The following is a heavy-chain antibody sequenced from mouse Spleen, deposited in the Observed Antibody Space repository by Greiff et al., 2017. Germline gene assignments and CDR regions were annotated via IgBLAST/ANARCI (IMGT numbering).Heavy chain of an antibody. J-gene: IGHJ4*01. CDR3: AREGDYSEAMDY. CDR2: IDPSDSET. V-gene: IGHV1-52*01. D-gene: IGHD2-12*01. Sequence: QVQLQQPGAELVRPGSSVKLSCKASGYTFTSYWMHWVKQRPIQGLEWIGNIDPSDSETHYNQKFKDKATLTVDKSSSTAYMQLSSLTSEDSAVYYCAREGDYSEAMDYWGQGTSVTVSS. CDR1: GYTFTSYW.